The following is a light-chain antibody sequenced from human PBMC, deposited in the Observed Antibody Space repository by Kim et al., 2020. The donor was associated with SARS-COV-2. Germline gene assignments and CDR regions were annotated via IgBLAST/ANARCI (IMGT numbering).Light chain of an antibody. CDR3: SSYRSSSALYV. J-gene: IGLJ1*01. CDR2: DVS. CDR1: SSDIGGDKY. V-gene: IGLV2-14*03. Sequence: QSITISCIGTSSDIGGDKYVSWYQQHPGKAPKLMIYDVSNRPSGVSNRFTGSKSGNTASLTISGLQAEDEADYYCSSYRSSSALYVFGSGTKVTVL.